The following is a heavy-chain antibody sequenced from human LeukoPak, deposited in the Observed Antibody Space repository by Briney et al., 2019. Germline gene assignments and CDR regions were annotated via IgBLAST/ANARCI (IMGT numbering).Heavy chain of an antibody. CDR3: AKAFQSHATVADVCDY. CDR2: ISYDGSNK. CDR1: GFTFSSYA. J-gene: IGHJ4*02. V-gene: IGHV3-30*04. Sequence: GGSLRLSCAASGFTFSSYAMHWVRQAPGKGLEWVAVISYDGSNKYYADSVKGRFTISRDNSKNTLYLQMSSLRAEDTALYYCAKAFQSHATVADVCDYWGQGTLVTVSS. D-gene: IGHD6-19*01.